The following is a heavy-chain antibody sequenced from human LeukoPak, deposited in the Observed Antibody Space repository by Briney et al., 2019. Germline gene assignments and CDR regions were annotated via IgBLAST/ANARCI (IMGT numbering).Heavy chain of an antibody. J-gene: IGHJ4*02. CDR2: ITGTGGNT. V-gene: IGHV3-23*01. D-gene: IGHD3-16*02. CDR1: GFTFNTYA. CDR3: AKSSQSFMITFGGVIPDDY. Sequence: GGSLRLSCAGSGFTFNTYAMSWVRQAPGKGLEWVSGITGTGGNTYYADSVKGRLTISRVNSKNTLYLQMNSLRAEDTAVYYCAKSSQSFMITFGGVIPDDYWGQGTLVTVSS.